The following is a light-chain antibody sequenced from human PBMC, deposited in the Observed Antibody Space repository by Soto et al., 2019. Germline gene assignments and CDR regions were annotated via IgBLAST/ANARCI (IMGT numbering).Light chain of an antibody. V-gene: IGLV2-23*03. CDR2: EGS. J-gene: IGLJ2*01. CDR3: WSYAGNTIFV. CDR1: NNDVGGYKL. Sequence: QSALTQPASVSGSPGQSITISCTGTNNDVGGYKLVSWYQQHPAKVPKVVIYEGSTRPSGVSNRFSGSKSGNTASLTISGLQAEDEAYYYCWSYAGNTIFVFGGGTKLTVL.